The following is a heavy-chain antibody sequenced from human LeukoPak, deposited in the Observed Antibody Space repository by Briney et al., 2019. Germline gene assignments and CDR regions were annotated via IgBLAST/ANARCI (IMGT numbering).Heavy chain of an antibody. D-gene: IGHD3-3*01. CDR1: GGSIHSSSYY. CDR2: IYYSGST. CDR3: ASSIFGVVTKENWFHP. J-gene: IGHJ5*02. Sequence: KPSETLSLTCTVSGGSIHSSSYYWGWIRQPPGKGLEWIGSIYYSGSTYYNPSLKSRVTISVDTSKNQFSLKLSSVTAADTAVYYCASSIFGVVTKENWFHPWGQGTLVTVSS. V-gene: IGHV4-39*01.